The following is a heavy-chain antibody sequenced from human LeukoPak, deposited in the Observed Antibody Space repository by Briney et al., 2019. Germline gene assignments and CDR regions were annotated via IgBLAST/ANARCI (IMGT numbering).Heavy chain of an antibody. D-gene: IGHD5-24*01. V-gene: IGHV4-59*08. Sequence: SETLSLTCTVSGGSISSYYWSWIRQPPGKGLEWIGYTYYSGSTNYNPSLKSRVTISVDTSKNQFSLKLSSVTAADTAVYYCARQSEKDMAAFFIRWFDPWGQGTLVTVSS. CDR2: TYYSGST. J-gene: IGHJ5*02. CDR1: GGSISSYY. CDR3: ARQSEKDMAAFFIRWFDP.